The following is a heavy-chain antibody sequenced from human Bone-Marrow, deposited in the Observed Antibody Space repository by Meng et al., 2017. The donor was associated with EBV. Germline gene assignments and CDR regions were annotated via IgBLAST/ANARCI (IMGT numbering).Heavy chain of an antibody. J-gene: IGHJ4*01. V-gene: IGHV7-4-1*02. CDR3: MRGGDSYGYYDY. CDR1: GYTFDDYA. CDR2: INTITGNP. Sequence: VLLWQSGSELKRPGDSLKVSCKLSGYTFDDYAINWGRQVPGQGLEWMGWINTITGNPTYAQGFIGRFVFSLDTSVSTTFLQISSLKAEDTAVYYCMRGGDSYGYYDYWGQGTLVTVSS. D-gene: IGHD3-22*01.